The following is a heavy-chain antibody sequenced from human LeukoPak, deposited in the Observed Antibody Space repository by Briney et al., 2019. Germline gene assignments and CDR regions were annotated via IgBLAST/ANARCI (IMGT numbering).Heavy chain of an antibody. CDR3: ARGWVVGATIDY. D-gene: IGHD1-26*01. CDR2: INHSGST. CDR1: GGSFSGYY. J-gene: IGHJ4*02. Sequence: SETLSLTCAVYGGSFSGYYWSWIRQPPGKGLEWIGEINHSGSTNYNPSLKSRVTLSVDTSKNQFSLKLSSVTAADTAVYYCARGWVVGATIDYWGQGTLVTVSS. V-gene: IGHV4-34*01.